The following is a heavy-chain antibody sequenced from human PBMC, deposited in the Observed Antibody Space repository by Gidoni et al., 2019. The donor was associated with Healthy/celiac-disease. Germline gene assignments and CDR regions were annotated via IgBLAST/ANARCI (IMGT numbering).Heavy chain of an antibody. V-gene: IGHV1-69*01. CDR1: GGTFSSYA. J-gene: IGHJ5*02. Sequence: QVQLVQSGAEVQKPGSSVKVSCKASGGTFSSYAISWVRQAPGQGLEWMGGIIPIFGTANYAQKFQGRVTITADESTSTAYMELSSLRSEDTAVYYCARAGCSGGSCFLGWFDPWGQGTLVTVSS. CDR2: IIPIFGTA. D-gene: IGHD2-15*01. CDR3: ARAGCSGGSCFLGWFDP.